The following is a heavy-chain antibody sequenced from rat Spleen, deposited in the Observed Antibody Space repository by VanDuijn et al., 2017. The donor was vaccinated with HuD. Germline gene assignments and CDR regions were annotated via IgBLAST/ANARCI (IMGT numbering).Heavy chain of an antibody. Sequence: VQLVESGGGLVQPGRSMKLSCAASGFTFSDYAMAWVRQAPTKGLEWVATISFDGTTTFYRDSVKGRFTFSRDNAKSTLYLQMDSLRSEDTATYYCTSGITIAAISPNWFAYWGQGTLVTVSS. CDR3: TSGITIAAISPNWFAY. D-gene: IGHD1-2*01. CDR2: ISFDGTTT. J-gene: IGHJ3*01. V-gene: IGHV5-29*01. CDR1: GFTFSDYA.